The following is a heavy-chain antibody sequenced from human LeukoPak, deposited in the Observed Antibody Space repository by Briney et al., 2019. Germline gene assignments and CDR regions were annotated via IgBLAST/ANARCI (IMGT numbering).Heavy chain of an antibody. J-gene: IGHJ4*02. CDR2: ISSSSSYI. Sequence: GGSLRLSCAASGISIRSYAMTWVRQAPGKGLEWVSSISSSSSYIYYADSVKGRFTISRDIAKNSLYLQMNSLRAEDTAVYYCARADGEMANPYGDWGQGTLVTVSS. V-gene: IGHV3-21*01. D-gene: IGHD5-24*01. CDR1: GISIRSYA. CDR3: ARADGEMANPYGD.